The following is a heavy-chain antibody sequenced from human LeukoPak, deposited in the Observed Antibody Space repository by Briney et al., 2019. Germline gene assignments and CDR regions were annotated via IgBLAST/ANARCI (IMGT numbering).Heavy chain of an antibody. V-gene: IGHV4-34*01. D-gene: IGHD2-8*01. CDR3: ARMILMQGFDY. J-gene: IGHJ4*02. CDR2: INHSGST. Sequence: SETLSFTCAVYGGSFSGYYWSWIRQPPGKGLEWIGEINHSGSTNYNPSLKSRATISVDTSKNQFSLKLSSVTAEDTAVYYCARMILMQGFDYWGQGTLVTVSS. CDR1: GGSFSGYY.